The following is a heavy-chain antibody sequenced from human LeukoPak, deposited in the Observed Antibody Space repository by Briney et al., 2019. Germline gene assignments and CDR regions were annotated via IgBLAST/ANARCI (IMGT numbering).Heavy chain of an antibody. D-gene: IGHD3-10*01. CDR3: ARAGGWFGEFNDAFDI. Sequence: SETLSLTCTVSGGSISSGGYYWSWIRQHPGKGLEWIGYIYYSGSTYYNPSLKSRVTISVDTSKNQFSLKLSSVTAADTAVYYCARAGGWFGEFNDAFDIWGQGTMVTVSS. CDR2: IYYSGST. J-gene: IGHJ3*02. V-gene: IGHV4-31*03. CDR1: GGSISSGGYY.